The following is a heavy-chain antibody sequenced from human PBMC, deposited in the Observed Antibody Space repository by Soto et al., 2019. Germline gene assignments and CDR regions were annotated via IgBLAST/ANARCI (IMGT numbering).Heavy chain of an antibody. CDR1: GDSFTSYY. CDR2: INPSGGST. V-gene: IGHV1-46*01. J-gene: IGHJ3*02. Sequence: GASVKVSCEASGDSFTSYYMHWVRQAPGQGLEWMGIINPSGGSTSYAQKFQGRFTISRDNAKNSLYLQMNSLRAEDTAVYYCARDLGVADGSDAFDIWGQGTMVTVSS. D-gene: IGHD6-19*01. CDR3: ARDLGVADGSDAFDI.